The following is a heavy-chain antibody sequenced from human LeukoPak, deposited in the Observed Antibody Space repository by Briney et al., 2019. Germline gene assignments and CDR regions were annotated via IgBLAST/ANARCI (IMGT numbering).Heavy chain of an antibody. CDR2: IYYSGST. CDR1: GVSISSYY. D-gene: IGHD2-21*01. CDR3: AGIPPSEYYYMDV. J-gene: IGHJ6*03. V-gene: IGHV4-59*08. Sequence: SETLSLTCTVSGVSISSYYWSWIRQPPGKGLEWIGYIYYSGSTNYNPSLKSRVTISVDTSKNQFSLKLSSVTAADTAVYYCAGIPPSEYYYMDVGGKGTTVTVS.